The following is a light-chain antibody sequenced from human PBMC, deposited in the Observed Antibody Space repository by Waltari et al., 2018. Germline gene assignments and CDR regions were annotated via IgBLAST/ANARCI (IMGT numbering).Light chain of an antibody. V-gene: IGKV3-20*01. CDR2: GAS. J-gene: IGKJ3*01. CDR1: QSVSSIY. Sequence: EIVLTQSPGTLSLSPGERATLSCRASQSVSSIYLAWYQQKPGQAPRLLIYGASSRATGIPDRFSGSGSGTDFTLTISRLEPQDFAVYYCQHYGRSPIFTFGPGTKVDIK. CDR3: QHYGRSPIFT.